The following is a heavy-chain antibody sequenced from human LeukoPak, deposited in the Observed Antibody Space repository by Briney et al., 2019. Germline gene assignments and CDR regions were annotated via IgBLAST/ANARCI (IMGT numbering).Heavy chain of an antibody. Sequence: TASETLSLTCTVSGGSISSSSYYWGWIRQPPGKGLEWIGSIYYSGSTYYNPSLKSRVTISVDTSKNQFSLKLSSVTAADTAVYYCARGTLGSLGRRTFDYWGQGTLVTVSS. CDR1: GGSISSSSYY. D-gene: IGHD2-15*01. V-gene: IGHV4-39*07. CDR3: ARGTLGSLGRRTFDY. J-gene: IGHJ4*02. CDR2: IYYSGST.